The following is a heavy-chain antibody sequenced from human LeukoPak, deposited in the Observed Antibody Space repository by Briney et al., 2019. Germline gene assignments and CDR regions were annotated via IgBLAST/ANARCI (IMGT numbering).Heavy chain of an antibody. Sequence: GGSLRLSCAASGFTFSIIGMSWVRQAPGKGLEWVSTINEGGEDTYYANSVKGRFTVSRDNSRNTLYLQMNSLRVEDMAVYYCAKSGWLDNLGQGTLVTVSS. D-gene: IGHD6-19*01. CDR3: AKSGWLDN. V-gene: IGHV3-23*01. CDR2: INEGGEDT. J-gene: IGHJ4*02. CDR1: GFTFSIIG.